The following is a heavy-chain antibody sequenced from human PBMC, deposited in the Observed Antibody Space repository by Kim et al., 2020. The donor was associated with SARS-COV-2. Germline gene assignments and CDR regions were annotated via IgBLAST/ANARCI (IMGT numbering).Heavy chain of an antibody. V-gene: IGHV3-13*01. Sequence: TYYPGSVKGRFTSSRENAKNSLYLQMNSLRAGDTAVYYCARGLKWGPPDYWGQGTLVTVSS. CDR3: ARGLKWGPPDY. J-gene: IGHJ4*02. D-gene: IGHD2-8*01. CDR2: T.